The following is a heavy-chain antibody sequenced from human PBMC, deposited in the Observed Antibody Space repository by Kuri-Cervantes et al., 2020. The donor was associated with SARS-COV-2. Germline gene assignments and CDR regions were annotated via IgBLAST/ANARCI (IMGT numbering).Heavy chain of an antibody. CDR2: ISSSSSYI. D-gene: IGHD6-6*01. CDR1: GFTFSSYS. Sequence: GESLKISCAASGFTFSSYSMNWVRQAPGKGLEWVSPISSSSSYIYYADSVKGRFTISRDNAKNSLYLQMNSLRAEDTAVYYCAKDIREQLVGGVGWFDPWGQGTLVTVSS. V-gene: IGHV3-21*01. CDR3: AKDIREQLVGGVGWFDP. J-gene: IGHJ5*02.